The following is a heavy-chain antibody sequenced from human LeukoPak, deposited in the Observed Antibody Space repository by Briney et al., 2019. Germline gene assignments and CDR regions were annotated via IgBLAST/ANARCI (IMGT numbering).Heavy chain of an antibody. CDR1: GFTFSSYG. D-gene: IGHD6-13*01. Sequence: GGSLRLSCAASGFTFSSYGMHWGRQAPGVGLEWVAFIRYDGSNKYYADSVKGRFTISRDNSKNTLYLQMNSLRAEDTAVYYCAKDQWEAAAGRETYYYYYYMDVWGKGTTVTVSS. J-gene: IGHJ6*03. CDR2: IRYDGSNK. CDR3: AKDQWEAAAGRETYYYYYYMDV. V-gene: IGHV3-30*02.